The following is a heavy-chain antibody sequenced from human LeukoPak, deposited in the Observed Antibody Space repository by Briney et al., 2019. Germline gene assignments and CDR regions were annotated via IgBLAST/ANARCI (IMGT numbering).Heavy chain of an antibody. CDR1: GYSFNNYW. CDR2: VYPGDSDT. CDR3: ARHGPDILTGYHDY. J-gene: IGHJ4*02. D-gene: IGHD3-9*01. V-gene: IGHV5-51*01. Sequence: GESLKISCQASGYSFNNYWIAWARQMPGKGLEWMGIVYPGDSDTQYSPSFQGHVTVSADKSVNTAYLQWNSLKASDTAIYYCARHGPDILTGYHDYWGQGTLVTVSS.